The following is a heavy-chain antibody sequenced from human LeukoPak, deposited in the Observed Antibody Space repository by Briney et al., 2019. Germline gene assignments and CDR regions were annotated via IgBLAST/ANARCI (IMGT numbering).Heavy chain of an antibody. V-gene: IGHV4-59*06. J-gene: IGHJ5*02. Sequence: SETLSLTCTVSGGSISSYYWSWIRQPAGKGLEWIGYIYYSGSTYYNPSLKSRVTISVDTSKNQFSLKLSSVTAADTAVYYCARSSSGWYKDNWFDPWGQGTLVTVSS. CDR1: GGSISSYY. CDR3: ARSSSGWYKDNWFDP. CDR2: IYYSGST. D-gene: IGHD6-19*01.